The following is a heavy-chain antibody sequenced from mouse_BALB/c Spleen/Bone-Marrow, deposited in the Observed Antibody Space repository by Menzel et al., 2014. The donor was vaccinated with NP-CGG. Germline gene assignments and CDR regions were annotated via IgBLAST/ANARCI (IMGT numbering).Heavy chain of an antibody. D-gene: IGHD2-4*01. J-gene: IGHJ3*01. CDR2: ISGGGSYT. CDR1: GFTFSNYG. V-gene: IGHV5-9-2*01. Sequence: EVQLVESGGGLVKSGGSLKLSCAASGFTFSNYGMSWVRQTPEKRLEWVATISGGGSYTFYSDSMKGRFTISRDNAKNNLYLQLSSLRSEDTALYYCARHAYYDQTEVSFVYWGQGTLVTVSA. CDR3: ARHAYYDQTEVSFVY.